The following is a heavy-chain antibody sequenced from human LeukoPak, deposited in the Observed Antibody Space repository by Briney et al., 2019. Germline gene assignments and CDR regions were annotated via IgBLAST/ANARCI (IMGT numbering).Heavy chain of an antibody. CDR1: GFTFSSYG. CDR2: ISSSDSTI. V-gene: IGHV3-48*04. CDR3: AELGITMIGGV. J-gene: IGHJ6*04. D-gene: IGHD3-10*02. Sequence: PGGSLRLSCAASGFTFSSYGMHWVRQAPGKGLEWVSYISSSDSTIYYADSVKGRFTISRDNAKNSLYLQMNSLRAEDTAVYYCAELGITMIGGVWGKGTTVTISS.